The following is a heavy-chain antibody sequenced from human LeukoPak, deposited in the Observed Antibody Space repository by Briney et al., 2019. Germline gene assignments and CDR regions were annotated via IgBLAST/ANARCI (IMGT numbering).Heavy chain of an antibody. D-gene: IGHD4-23*01. CDR1: GSTFSSYW. CDR3: ARDSGYGGNDYFDY. Sequence: GGSLRLSCAASGSTFSSYWMHWVRQAPGKGLVWVSRINSDGSSTSYADSVKGRFTISRDNAKNTLYLQMNSLRAEDTAVYYCARDSGYGGNDYFDYWGQGTLVTVSS. CDR2: INSDGSST. J-gene: IGHJ4*02. V-gene: IGHV3-74*01.